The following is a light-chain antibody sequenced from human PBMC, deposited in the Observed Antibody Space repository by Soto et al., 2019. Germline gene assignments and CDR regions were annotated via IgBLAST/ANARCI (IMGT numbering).Light chain of an antibody. CDR3: QQYANSLT. Sequence: VLTQSPGTLSFSPGERATLSCRASQSVTNNYLAWYQQKPGRAPRILIYGASNRATGVPDRFSGSGSGTQFTLTISRLEPEDFAMYYCQQYANSLTFGGGTQVDIK. J-gene: IGKJ4*01. V-gene: IGKV3-20*01. CDR1: QSVTNNY. CDR2: GAS.